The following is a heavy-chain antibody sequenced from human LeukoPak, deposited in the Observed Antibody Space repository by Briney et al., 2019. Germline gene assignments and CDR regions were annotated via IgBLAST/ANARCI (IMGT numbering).Heavy chain of an antibody. CDR1: GYTFTGYY. V-gene: IGHV1-18*04. CDR2: ISAYNGNT. Sequence: ASVKVSCKASGYTFTGYYMHWVRQAPGQGLEWMGWISAYNGNTNYAQKLQGRVTMTTDTSTSTAYMELRSLRSDDTAVYYCARSRAGHDYWGQGTLVTVSS. J-gene: IGHJ4*02. CDR3: ARSRAGHDY. D-gene: IGHD6-13*01.